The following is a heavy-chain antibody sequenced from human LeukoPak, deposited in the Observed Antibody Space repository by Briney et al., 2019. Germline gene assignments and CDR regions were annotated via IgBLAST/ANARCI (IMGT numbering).Heavy chain of an antibody. CDR1: GFTFSSYA. CDR3: AKEYYVLLVYALGGSFDY. D-gene: IGHD2-8*02. J-gene: IGHJ4*02. CDR2: ISGNGRST. V-gene: IGHV3-23*01. Sequence: GGSLRLSCAASGFTFSSYAMSWVRQAPGKGLEWFSTISGNGRSTYYGDSVKGRFTISRDNSKNTLSLQMNSLRAEDTAVYYCAKEYYVLLVYALGGSFDYWGRGTLVTVSS.